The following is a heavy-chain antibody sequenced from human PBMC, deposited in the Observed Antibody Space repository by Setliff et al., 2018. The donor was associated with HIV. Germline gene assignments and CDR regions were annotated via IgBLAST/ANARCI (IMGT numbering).Heavy chain of an antibody. Sequence: SETLSLTCTVSGGSMSNYYWSWIRQPPGKRLEWVASIQYSDSSHYNPSLQSRVTISVDTSTKQFSLYLSSVNETDTAVYYCARSGYTSGFYWVFGAFGVWGQGKLVTVSS. J-gene: IGHJ3*01. D-gene: IGHD3-22*01. V-gene: IGHV4-59*01. CDR1: GGSMSNYY. CDR2: IQYSDSS. CDR3: ARSGYTSGFYWVFGAFGV.